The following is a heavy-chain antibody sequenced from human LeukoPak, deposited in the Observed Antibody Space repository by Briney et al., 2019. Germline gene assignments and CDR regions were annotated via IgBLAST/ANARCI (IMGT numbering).Heavy chain of an antibody. CDR2: IYYSGST. D-gene: IGHD3/OR15-3a*01. J-gene: IGHJ4*02. Sequence: PPETLSLTCTVSGGSISSSSYYWGWIRQPPRKGLEWIGSIYYSGSTYYNASLKSQVSISIDTSKNQFSLRLTSVTAADTAVYYCARQTGSGLFILPGGQGTLVTVSS. CDR1: GGSISSSSYY. CDR3: ARQTGSGLFILP. V-gene: IGHV4-39*01.